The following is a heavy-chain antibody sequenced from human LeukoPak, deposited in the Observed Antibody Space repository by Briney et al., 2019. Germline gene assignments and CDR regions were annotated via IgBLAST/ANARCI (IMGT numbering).Heavy chain of an antibody. CDR3: ARRAGGYSHPYDY. CDR1: GFTVSSNY. CDR2: IYSGGTT. J-gene: IGHJ4*02. Sequence: GGSLRLSCAVSGFTVSSNYMSWVRQAPGKGLEWVSLIYSGGTTYYADSVKGRLTISRDNSKNTLYLQMNSLRAEDTAVYYCARRAGGYSHPYDYWGQGILVTVSS. D-gene: IGHD4-23*01. V-gene: IGHV3-53*01.